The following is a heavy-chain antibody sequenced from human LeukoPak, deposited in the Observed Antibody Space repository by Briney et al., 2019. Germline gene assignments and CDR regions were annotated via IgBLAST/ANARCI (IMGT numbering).Heavy chain of an antibody. V-gene: IGHV4-34*01. J-gene: IGHJ5*02. CDR3: ARGSVRVVVVVAGTRYSYWFDR. CDR2: INHSGST. D-gene: IGHD2-15*01. CDR1: GGSFSGYY. Sequence: SETLSLTCAVYGGSFSGYYWSWLRQPPGKGLEWIGEINHSGSTNYNPSLKSRVTISVDTSKNQFSLKLSSVTAADTAVYYCARGSVRVVVVVAGTRYSYWFDRWGQGTLVTVSS.